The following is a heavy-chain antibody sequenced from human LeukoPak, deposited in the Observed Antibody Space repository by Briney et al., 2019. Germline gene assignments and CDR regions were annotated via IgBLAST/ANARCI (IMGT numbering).Heavy chain of an antibody. Sequence: SVKVSCKASGGTFSSYAISWVRQAPGQGLEWMGRIIPILGIANYAQKLQGRVTMTTDTSTSTAYMELRSLRSDDTAVYYCARDVLMGAIMGGGYWGQGTLVTVSS. CDR1: GGTFSSYA. CDR3: ARDVLMGAIMGGGY. CDR2: IIPILGIA. D-gene: IGHD1-26*01. J-gene: IGHJ4*02. V-gene: IGHV1-69*04.